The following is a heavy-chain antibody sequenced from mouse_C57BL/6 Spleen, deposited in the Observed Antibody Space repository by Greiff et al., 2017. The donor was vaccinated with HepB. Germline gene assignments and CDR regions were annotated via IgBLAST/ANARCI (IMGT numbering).Heavy chain of an antibody. V-gene: IGHV5-6*02. J-gene: IGHJ4*01. Sequence: DVMLVESGGDLVKPGGSLKLSCAASGFTFSSYGMSWVRQTPDKRLEWVATISSGGSYTYYPDSVKGRFTISRDNAKNTLYLQMSSLKSEDTAMYYCARQGSGAMDYWGQGTSVTVSS. CDR1: GFTFSSYG. CDR2: ISSGGSYT. CDR3: ARQGSGAMDY. D-gene: IGHD3-2*02.